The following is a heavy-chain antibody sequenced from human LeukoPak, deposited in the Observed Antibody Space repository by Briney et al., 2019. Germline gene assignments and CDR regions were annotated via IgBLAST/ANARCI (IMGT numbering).Heavy chain of an antibody. CDR2: IIPIFGTT. V-gene: IGHV1-69*05. J-gene: IGHJ5*02. Sequence: KVSCKASGGTFSSYAISWVRQAPGQGLEWMGRIIPIFGTTNYAQKFQGRVTITTDESTSTAYMELSSLRSEDTAVYYCARDRRWQTNWFDPWGQGTLVTVSS. CDR1: GGTFSSYA. D-gene: IGHD4-23*01. CDR3: ARDRRWQTNWFDP.